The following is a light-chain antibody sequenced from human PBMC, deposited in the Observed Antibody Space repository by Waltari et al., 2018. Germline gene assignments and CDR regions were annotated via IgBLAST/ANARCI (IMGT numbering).Light chain of an antibody. V-gene: IGKV3-20*01. CDR2: GTS. J-gene: IGKJ4*01. CDR1: QSINYKY. Sequence: EIVLTQSPGTLSLSPGATATLTCRASQSINYKYLAWYQQKPDQTPRLLIYGTSTRAAGTPDRFRGSGSGTDFTLTVSGLEPDDFSVYYCQQYGASPVTFGGGTKVEFK. CDR3: QQYGASPVT.